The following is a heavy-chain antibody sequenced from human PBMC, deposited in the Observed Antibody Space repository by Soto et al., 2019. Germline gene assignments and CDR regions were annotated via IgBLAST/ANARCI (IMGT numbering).Heavy chain of an antibody. V-gene: IGHV4-4*07. D-gene: IGHD3-22*01. CDR1: GDSISNSY. Sequence: SETLSLTCTVSGDSISNSYWSWIRQPAGKGLGWIGRIYTRGSTDYTPSLEGRVTMSVDTSRKQFSLKLSSVTAAHTAVYYCAREARDYFGDVYYYGKWGRGTLIAVAS. J-gene: IGHJ4*02. CDR2: IYTRGST. CDR3: AREARDYFGDVYYYGK.